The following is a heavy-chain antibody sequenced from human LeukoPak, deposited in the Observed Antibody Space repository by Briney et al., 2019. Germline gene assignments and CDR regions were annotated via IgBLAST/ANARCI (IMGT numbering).Heavy chain of an antibody. CDR3: ARGPGLGGFVQVDL. D-gene: IGHD2-15*01. J-gene: IGHJ2*01. V-gene: IGHV1-24*01. CDR1: GYTLTELS. Sequence: ASVKVSCKVSGYTLTELSMHWVRQAPGKGLEWMGGFDPEDGETIYAQKFQGRVTMTEDTSTDTAYMELSSLRSEDTAVYYCARGPGLGGFVQVDLWGRGTLVTVSS. CDR2: FDPEDGET.